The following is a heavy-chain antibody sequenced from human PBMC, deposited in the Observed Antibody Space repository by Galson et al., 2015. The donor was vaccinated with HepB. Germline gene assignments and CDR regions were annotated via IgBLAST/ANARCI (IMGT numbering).Heavy chain of an antibody. Sequence: SLRLSCAASGFTFSSYSMNWVRQAPGEGLEWVSYISSSSSTIYYADSVKGRFTISRDNAKNSLYLQMNSLRAEDTAVYYCARDSPRGISGWDAFDIWGQGTMVTVSS. V-gene: IGHV3-48*04. D-gene: IGHD6-19*01. J-gene: IGHJ3*02. CDR2: ISSSSSTI. CDR1: GFTFSSYS. CDR3: ARDSPRGISGWDAFDI.